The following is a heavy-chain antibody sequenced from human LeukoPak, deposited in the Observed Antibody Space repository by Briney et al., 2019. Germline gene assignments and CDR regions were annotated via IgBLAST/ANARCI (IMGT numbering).Heavy chain of an antibody. CDR3: ARGSSFRGHVDY. Sequence: SETLSLTCTVSGGSISNYYWSWIRQPPGKGLEWIGYIFYSGNTNYNPSLKSRVAISVDTSKNQFSLNLSSVAAADTAVYYCARGSSFRGHVDYWGQGTLVTVSS. CDR2: IFYSGNT. CDR1: GGSISNYY. J-gene: IGHJ4*02. D-gene: IGHD3-16*01. V-gene: IGHV4-59*01.